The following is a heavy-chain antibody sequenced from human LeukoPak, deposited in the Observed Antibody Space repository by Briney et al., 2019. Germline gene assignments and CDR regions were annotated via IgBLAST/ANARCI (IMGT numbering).Heavy chain of an antibody. J-gene: IGHJ4*02. Sequence: GGSLRLSCAASGFTLSSYSMNWVRQAPGKGLEWVSYISSSSSTIYYADSVKGRFTISRDNAKNSLYLQMNSLRAEDTAVYYCARDQGNYYGSGSYDYWGQGTLVTVSS. CDR3: ARDQGNYYGSGSYDY. CDR2: ISSSSSTI. D-gene: IGHD3-10*01. V-gene: IGHV3-48*01. CDR1: GFTLSSYS.